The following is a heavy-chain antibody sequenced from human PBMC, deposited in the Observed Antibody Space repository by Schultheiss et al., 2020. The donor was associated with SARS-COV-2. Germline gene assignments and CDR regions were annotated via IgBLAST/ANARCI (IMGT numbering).Heavy chain of an antibody. CDR1: GFTFSNYV. V-gene: IGHV3-23*01. Sequence: GGSLRLSCAASGFTFSNYVMHWVRQAPGKGLEWVSAISGSGGSTYYADSVKGRFTIIRDHSKNTLHLQMNSLRAEDTAVYYCARVLGTYRMRDAFDIWGQGTMVTVSS. J-gene: IGHJ3*02. CDR2: ISGSGGST. D-gene: IGHD2-8*01. CDR3: ARVLGTYRMRDAFDI.